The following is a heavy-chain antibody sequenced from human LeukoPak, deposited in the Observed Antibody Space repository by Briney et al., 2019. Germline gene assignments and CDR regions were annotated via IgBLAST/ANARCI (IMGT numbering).Heavy chain of an antibody. CDR1: GYSFTSYW. Sequence: GASLKISFKGSGYSFTSYWIGWVRQMPGKGLGWMGIIYPGDSDTRYSPSFQGQVTISADKSISTAYLQWSSLKASDTAMYYCARPSRDIAVAGAPFDYWGQGTLVTVSS. CDR2: IYPGDSDT. CDR3: ARPSRDIAVAGAPFDY. D-gene: IGHD6-19*01. J-gene: IGHJ4*02. V-gene: IGHV5-51*01.